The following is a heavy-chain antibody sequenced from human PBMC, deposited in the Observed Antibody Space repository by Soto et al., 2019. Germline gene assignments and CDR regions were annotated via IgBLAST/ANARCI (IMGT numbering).Heavy chain of an antibody. V-gene: IGHV1-18*01. Sequence: QVQLVQSGDEVKKPGASVNVSCKASGYIFVNYGIAWVRQAPGQGLEWMGWISPYTGNTHSASKVQGRLTMTTDTSTSTAYMDLGGLTSDDTAVYYCAMVDKYVTPTPQDGWGPGTTVTVSS. J-gene: IGHJ6*02. CDR2: ISPYTGNT. CDR3: AMVDKYVTPTPQDG. D-gene: IGHD5-12*01. CDR1: GYIFVNYG.